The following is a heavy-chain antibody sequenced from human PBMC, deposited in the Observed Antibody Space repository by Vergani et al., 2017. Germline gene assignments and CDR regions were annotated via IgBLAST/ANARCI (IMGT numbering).Heavy chain of an antibody. Sequence: QVQLQESGPGLVKPSQTLSLTCNVSGGSISSGDSYWSWIRPTPGKGLELSGYIYHSGYTHYNPSLRSRVTLSVDTSKNQFSLKVTTVTAADTAVYFCARSPRDIVGEEFDYWGRGTLVTVSS. CDR3: ARSPRDIVGEEFDY. CDR2: IYHSGYT. J-gene: IGHJ4*02. D-gene: IGHD2-15*01. CDR1: GGSISSGDSY. V-gene: IGHV4-30-4*08.